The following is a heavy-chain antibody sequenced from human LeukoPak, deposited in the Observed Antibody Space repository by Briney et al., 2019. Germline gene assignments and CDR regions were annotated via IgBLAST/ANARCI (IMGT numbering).Heavy chain of an antibody. Sequence: PGGSLRLSCAASGFTFSSYSMNWVRLAPGKGLEWVSSISSSSIYIYYADSVEGRFTISRDNAKKSMYLQTNSLRAEDTAVYYCARGRDGYNLIDAFDIWGQGTMVTVSS. CDR2: ISSSSIYI. V-gene: IGHV3-21*01. CDR3: ARGRDGYNLIDAFDI. D-gene: IGHD5-24*01. CDR1: GFTFSSYS. J-gene: IGHJ3*02.